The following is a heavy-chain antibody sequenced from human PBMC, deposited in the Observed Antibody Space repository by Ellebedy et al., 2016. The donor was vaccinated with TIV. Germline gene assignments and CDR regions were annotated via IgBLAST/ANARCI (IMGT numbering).Heavy chain of an antibody. CDR2: ISSDAYNT. D-gene: IGHD6-13*01. CDR3: AKDRHPNYSRWCYFDY. V-gene: IGHV3-30*18. J-gene: IGHJ4*02. CDR1: GFTFRNYG. Sequence: PGGSLRLSCAASGFTFRNYGMHWVRKAPGKGLEWVALISSDAYNTYYSDSVKGRFTISRDNSKNTLFLQMHSLRAEDTAVYYCAKDRHPNYSRWCYFDYWGQGTLVTVSS.